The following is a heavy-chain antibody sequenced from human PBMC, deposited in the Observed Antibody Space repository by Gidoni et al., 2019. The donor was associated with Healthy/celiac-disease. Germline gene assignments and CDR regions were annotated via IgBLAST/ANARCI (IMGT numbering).Heavy chain of an antibody. J-gene: IGHJ3*02. Sequence: QVQLVESGGGVVQPGRSLRLSCAASGFTFSSYAMHWVRQAPGKGLEWVAVISYDGSNKYYADSVKGRFTISRDNSKNTLYLQMNSLRAEDTAVYYCASTPDAFDIWGQGTMVTVSS. CDR2: ISYDGSNK. D-gene: IGHD2-15*01. CDR1: GFTFSSYA. V-gene: IGHV3-30-3*01. CDR3: ASTPDAFDI.